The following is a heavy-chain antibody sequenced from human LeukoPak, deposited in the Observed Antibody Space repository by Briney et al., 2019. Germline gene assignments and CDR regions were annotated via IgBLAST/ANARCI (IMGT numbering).Heavy chain of an antibody. CDR1: GYTLTELS. D-gene: IGHD1-26*01. V-gene: IGHV1-24*01. CDR3: ATASRWELLIDY. CDR2: FDPEDGET. J-gene: IGHJ4*02. Sequence: ASVKVSCKISGYTLTELSMHWVRQAPGKGLEWMGGFDPEDGETIYAQKFQGRVTMTEDTSTDTAYMELSSLRSEDTAVYYCATASRWELLIDYWGQGTLVTVSS.